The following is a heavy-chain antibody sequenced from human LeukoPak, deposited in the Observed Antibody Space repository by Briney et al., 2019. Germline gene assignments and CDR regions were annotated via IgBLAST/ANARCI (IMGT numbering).Heavy chain of an antibody. V-gene: IGHV3-23*01. Sequence: PGGSLRLSCAASGFNFSSYAMSWVRQAPGKGLEWVSAISGSGGSTYYADSVKGRFTISRDNSKNTLYLQMNSLRAEDTAVYYCAKVWDSHGYYYYYYMDVWGKGTTVTVSS. CDR3: AKVWDSHGYYYYYYMDV. CDR1: GFNFSSYA. D-gene: IGHD5-18*01. J-gene: IGHJ6*03. CDR2: ISGSGGST.